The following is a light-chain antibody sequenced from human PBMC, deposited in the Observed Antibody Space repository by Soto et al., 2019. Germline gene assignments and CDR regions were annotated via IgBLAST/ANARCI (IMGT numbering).Light chain of an antibody. CDR2: SNS. V-gene: IGLV1-44*01. CDR3: AAWDDSLNARYV. Sequence: QSVLTQPPSASGTPGQRVTISCSRSSSNIGTNTVNWYQQLPGTAPKLLIYSNSQRPSGVPDRFSGSKSGTSASLAISGLQSEDEADYYCAAWDDSLNARYVFGTGTQLTVL. CDR1: SSNIGTNT. J-gene: IGLJ1*01.